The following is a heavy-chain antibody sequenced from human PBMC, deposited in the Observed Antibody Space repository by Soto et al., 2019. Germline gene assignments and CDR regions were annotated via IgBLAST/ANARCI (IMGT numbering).Heavy chain of an antibody. D-gene: IGHD6-13*01. CDR3: ARYRREAVAGYTLDN. Sequence: LSLTCTVSGGSISSNYWTWIRQPPGKGLEWIGYVYNSGSTNYNPSLKSRVTISEGTSKSQFSLKVNSMTAADTAVYYCARYRREAVAGYTLDNWGQGILVTVSS. V-gene: IGHV4-59*01. CDR2: VYNSGST. J-gene: IGHJ4*02. CDR1: GGSISSNY.